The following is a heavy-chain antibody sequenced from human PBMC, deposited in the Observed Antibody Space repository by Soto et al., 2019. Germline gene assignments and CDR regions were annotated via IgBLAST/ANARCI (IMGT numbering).Heavy chain of an antibody. Sequence: GGSLRLSCAASGFTFSSYAMHWVRQAPGKGLEWVAVISYDGSNKYYADSVKGRFTISRDNSKNTLYLQMNSLRAEDTAVYYCARDPYSIVFDYWGQGTLVTVSS. CDR1: GFTFSSYA. V-gene: IGHV3-30-3*01. D-gene: IGHD6-13*01. CDR3: ARDPYSIVFDY. J-gene: IGHJ4*02. CDR2: ISYDGSNK.